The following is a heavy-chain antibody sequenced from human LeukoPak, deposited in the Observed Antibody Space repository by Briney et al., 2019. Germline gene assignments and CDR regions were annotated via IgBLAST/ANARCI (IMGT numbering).Heavy chain of an antibody. V-gene: IGHV5-51*01. CDR2: IYPGDSDT. CDR3: ARRGGYSGYDFVDY. Sequence: LGESLKISCQGSGYSFTKYWIGWVRQMPGKGLEWMGIIYPGDSDTRYSPSFQGQVTISADESITTAYLQWSSLKASDTAMYYCARRGGYSGYDFVDYWGQGTLVTVSS. CDR1: GYSFTKYW. J-gene: IGHJ4*02. D-gene: IGHD5-12*01.